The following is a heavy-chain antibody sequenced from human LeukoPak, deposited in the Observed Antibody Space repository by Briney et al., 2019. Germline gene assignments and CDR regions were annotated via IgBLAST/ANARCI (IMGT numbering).Heavy chain of an antibody. J-gene: IGHJ4*02. Sequence: ASVKVSCKASGYTFTTYYVHWVRQAPGQGLEWMGYMRPTSGDSNFAQKFQDRVTMTRDTSISTAYLELSRLTSDYTAVYYCSTEDKYCTTTTCADYWGQGTLVTVSS. CDR3: STEDKYCTTTTCADY. D-gene: IGHD2-2*01. CDR2: MRPTSGDS. V-gene: IGHV1-2*02. CDR1: GYTFTTYY.